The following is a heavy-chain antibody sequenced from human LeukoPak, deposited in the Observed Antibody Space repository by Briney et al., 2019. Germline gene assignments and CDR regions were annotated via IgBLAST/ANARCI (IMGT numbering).Heavy chain of an antibody. CDR3: ARARGPYDFWSGHGYFDL. CDR1: GGSFSRYY. D-gene: IGHD3-3*01. J-gene: IGHJ2*01. Sequence: SETLSLTCAVYGGSFSRYYWSWIRQSPGKGLQWIGEINHSGSTNYNPSLKSRVTISVDTSKNQFSLKLSSVTAADTAVYYCARARGPYDFWSGHGYFDLWGRGTLVTVSP. V-gene: IGHV4-34*01. CDR2: INHSGST.